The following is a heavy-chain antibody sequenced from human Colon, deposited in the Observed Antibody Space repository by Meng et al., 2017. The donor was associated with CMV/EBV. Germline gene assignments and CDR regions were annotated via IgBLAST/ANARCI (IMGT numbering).Heavy chain of an antibody. CDR1: GYTFTGYY. D-gene: IGHD2-2*02. CDR3: ARVPAKPYCSSASCYNDY. Sequence: ASVKVPCKASGYTFTGYYMHWVRQAPGQGLEWMGWINPNSGGTNFAQKFQGRVTMTRDTSISTAYMELSRLRSDDTAVYYCARVPAKPYCSSASCYNDYWGQGTLVTVSS. CDR2: INPNSGGT. V-gene: IGHV1-2*02. J-gene: IGHJ4*02.